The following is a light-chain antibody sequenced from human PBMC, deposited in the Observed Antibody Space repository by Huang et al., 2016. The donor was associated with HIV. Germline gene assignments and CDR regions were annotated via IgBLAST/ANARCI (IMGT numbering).Light chain of an antibody. CDR3: QQYNNWPPIT. CDR1: QTISSN. J-gene: IGKJ5*01. V-gene: IGKV3-15*01. CDR2: GAS. Sequence: EIVMTQSPATLSVSLGERATLSCRASQTISSNLAWYQQKPGQAPRRLIYGASTRATGIPARFSGSGSGTEFTLSITSLQSEDFAVYFCQQYNNWPPITFGQGTRLEIK.